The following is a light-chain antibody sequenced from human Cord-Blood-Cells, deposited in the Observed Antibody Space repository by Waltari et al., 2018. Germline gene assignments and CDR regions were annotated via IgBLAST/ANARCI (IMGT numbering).Light chain of an antibody. V-gene: IGKV3-15*01. CDR2: GAS. Sequence: EIVMTQSPATLSVSPGERATLSCRASQSVSTNLAWSQQKPGPAPRLRIYGASTRATGIPARFSGSGSGTEFTLTISSLQSEDFAVYYCQQYNNWPRTFGQGTKVEIK. J-gene: IGKJ1*01. CDR3: QQYNNWPRT. CDR1: QSVSTN.